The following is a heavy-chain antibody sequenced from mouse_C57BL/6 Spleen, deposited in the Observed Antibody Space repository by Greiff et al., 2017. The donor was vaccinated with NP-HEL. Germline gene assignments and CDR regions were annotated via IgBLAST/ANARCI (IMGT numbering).Heavy chain of an antibody. CDR3: ARVSGGY. CDR2: IYPGDGDT. J-gene: IGHJ2*01. V-gene: IGHV1-82*01. Sequence: VQLQQSGPELVKPGASVKISCKASGYAFSSSWMNWVKQRPGKGLEWIGRIYPGDGDTNYNGKFKGKATLTADKSSSTAYMQLSSLTSEDSAVYFCARVSGGYWGQGTTLTVSS. CDR1: GYAFSSSW.